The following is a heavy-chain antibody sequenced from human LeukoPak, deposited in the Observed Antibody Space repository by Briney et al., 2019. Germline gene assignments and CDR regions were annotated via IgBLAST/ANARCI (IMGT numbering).Heavy chain of an antibody. V-gene: IGHV3-30*18. CDR3: AKDIAVAGPHYFDY. CDR2: ISYDGSNK. J-gene: IGHJ4*02. CDR1: GFTFSSYG. Sequence: GGSPRLSCAASGFTFSSYGMHWVRQAPGKGLEWVAVISYDGSNKYYADSVKGRFTISRDNSKNTLYLQMNSLRAEDTAVYYCAKDIAVAGPHYFDYWGQGTLVTVSS. D-gene: IGHD6-19*01.